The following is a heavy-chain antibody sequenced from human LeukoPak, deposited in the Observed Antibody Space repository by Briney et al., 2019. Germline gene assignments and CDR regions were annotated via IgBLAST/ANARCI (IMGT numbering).Heavy chain of an antibody. Sequence: SQTLSLTCTVSGGSISSGDYYWSWIRQPPGKGLEWIGYIYYSGSTYYNPSLKSRVTISVDTSKNQFSLKLSSVTAADTAVYYCARVGWVKLGGGFDYWGQGTLVTVSS. CDR1: GGSISSGDYY. CDR3: ARVGWVKLGGGFDY. J-gene: IGHJ4*02. V-gene: IGHV4-30-4*01. D-gene: IGHD5-24*01. CDR2: IYYSGST.